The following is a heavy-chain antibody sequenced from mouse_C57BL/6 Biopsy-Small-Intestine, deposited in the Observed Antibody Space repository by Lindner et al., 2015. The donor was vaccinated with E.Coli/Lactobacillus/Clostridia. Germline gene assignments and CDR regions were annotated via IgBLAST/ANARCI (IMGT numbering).Heavy chain of an antibody. CDR2: INPNNGGT. CDR3: ARGDYYGSDGYFDY. J-gene: IGHJ2*01. V-gene: IGHV1-18*01. CDR1: GYTFTDYN. Sequence: VQLQESGPELVKPGASVKITCKASGYTFTDYNMDWVKQSHGRSLEWIGDINPNNGGTIYSQKFKGKATLTVDKSSSTAYLELRSLTSEDTAVYYCARGDYYGSDGYFDYWGQGTTLTVSS. D-gene: IGHD2-2*01.